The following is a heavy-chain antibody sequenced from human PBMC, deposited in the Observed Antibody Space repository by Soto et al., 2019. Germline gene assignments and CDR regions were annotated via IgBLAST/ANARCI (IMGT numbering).Heavy chain of an antibody. V-gene: IGHV4-39*07. Sequence: SETLSLTCTVSGGSISSSSYYWGWIRQPPGKGLEWIGSIYYSGSTNYNPSLKSRVTISVDTSKNQFSLKLSSVTAADTAVYYCASCSGGSCYSGGLDYWGQGTLVTVSS. CDR3: ASCSGGSCYSGGLDY. CDR2: IYYSGST. CDR1: GGSISSSSYY. J-gene: IGHJ4*02. D-gene: IGHD2-15*01.